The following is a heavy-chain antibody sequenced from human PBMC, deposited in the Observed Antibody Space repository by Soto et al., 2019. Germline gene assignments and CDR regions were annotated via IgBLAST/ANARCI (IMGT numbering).Heavy chain of an antibody. J-gene: IGHJ4*02. CDR2: ISYDGRNK. V-gene: IGHV3-30*18. CDR3: AKDYSGTKDY. D-gene: IGHD4-4*01. CDR1: GFTFSSYG. Sequence: QVQLVESGGGVVQPGRSLRLSCAASGFTFSSYGMHWVRQAPGKGLEWVAVISYDGRNKYYANSVKGRFTISRDNSKNTLYLQMNSLRAEDTAVYYCAKDYSGTKDYWGQGTLVTVSS.